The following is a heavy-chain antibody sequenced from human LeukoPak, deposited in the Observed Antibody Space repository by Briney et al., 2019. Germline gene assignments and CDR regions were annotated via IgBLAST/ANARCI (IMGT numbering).Heavy chain of an antibody. D-gene: IGHD3-22*01. CDR1: GGSISSGGYY. CDR2: IYYSGST. J-gene: IGHJ4*02. CDR3: ARGHYDSSGYSLSYYFDY. V-gene: IGHV4-31*03. Sequence: PSQTLSLTCTVSGGSISSGGYYWSWIRQHPGKGLEWIGYIYYSGSTYYNPSLKSRVTISVDTSKNQFSLKPSSVTAADTAVYYCARGHYDSSGYSLSYYFDYWGQGTLVTVSS.